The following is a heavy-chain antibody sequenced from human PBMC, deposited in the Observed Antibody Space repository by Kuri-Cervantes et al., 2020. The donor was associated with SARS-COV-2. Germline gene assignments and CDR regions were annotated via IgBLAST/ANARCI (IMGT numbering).Heavy chain of an antibody. V-gene: IGHV3-7*01. CDR2: IKQDGSEK. CDR1: GFTFSSYW. J-gene: IGHJ4*02. CDR3: ARDSSLVLFDY. D-gene: IGHD4/OR15-4a*01. Sequence: LSLTCAASGFTFSSYWMSWVRQAPGKGLEWVANIKQDGSEKYYVDSVKGRFTISRDNAKNSLYLQMNSLRAEDTAVYYCARDSSLVLFDYWGQGTLVTVSS.